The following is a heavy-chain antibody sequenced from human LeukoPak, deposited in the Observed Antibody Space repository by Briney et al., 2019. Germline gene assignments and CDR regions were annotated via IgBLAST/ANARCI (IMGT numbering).Heavy chain of an antibody. J-gene: IGHJ4*02. D-gene: IGHD6-13*01. CDR3: ASLADPFDY. V-gene: IGHV3-33*01. Sequence: GRSLRLSCAASGFTFSSYGMHWVRQAPGKGLEWVAVIWYDGSNKYYADSVKGRFTISRDNSKNTLYLQMNSLRAEDTAVYYCASLADPFDYWGQGTLVTVSS. CDR2: IWYDGSNK. CDR1: GFTFSSYG.